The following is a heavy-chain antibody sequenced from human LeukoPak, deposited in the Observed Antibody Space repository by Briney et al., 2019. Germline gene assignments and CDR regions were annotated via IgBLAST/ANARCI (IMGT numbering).Heavy chain of an antibody. Sequence: GECLKISCKGSGYSFTSYWIGWVRQVPGKGLEWMGIIFPGDSDTRYSPSFQGQVTMSADKSSSTAYLQWSGLKASDTAMYYCARPATKADGYNLPFHSWGQGTLVTVSS. V-gene: IGHV5-51*01. D-gene: IGHD5-24*01. CDR1: GYSFTSYW. CDR3: ARPATKADGYNLPFHS. CDR2: IFPGDSDT. J-gene: IGHJ4*02.